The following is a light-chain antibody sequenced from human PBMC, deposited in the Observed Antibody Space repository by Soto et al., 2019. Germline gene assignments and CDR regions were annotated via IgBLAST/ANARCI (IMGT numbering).Light chain of an antibody. CDR2: GAS. Sequence: IQMTQSPPSLSASVEDRVTITCRASQSISTYLNWYQQKPGKAPKLLIFGASTLQSGVPSRFSGSGSRTDFNFTITSLQPEDFATYYCQQSFGVPITFGQGTRLEIK. CDR1: QSISTY. V-gene: IGKV1-39*01. CDR3: QQSFGVPIT. J-gene: IGKJ5*01.